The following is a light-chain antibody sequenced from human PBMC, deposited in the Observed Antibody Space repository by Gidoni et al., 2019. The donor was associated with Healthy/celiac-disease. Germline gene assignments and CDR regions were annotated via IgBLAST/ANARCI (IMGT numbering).Light chain of an antibody. Sequence: EIVLTQSPATLSSSPGERATLSCRASQSVSSYLAWYQQKPGQAPRLLIYDASNRATGIPARFSGSGSGTDFTLTISSLEPEDFAVYYCQQHSNWPYTFGQGTKLEIK. J-gene: IGKJ2*01. CDR1: QSVSSY. CDR2: DAS. CDR3: QQHSNWPYT. V-gene: IGKV3-11*01.